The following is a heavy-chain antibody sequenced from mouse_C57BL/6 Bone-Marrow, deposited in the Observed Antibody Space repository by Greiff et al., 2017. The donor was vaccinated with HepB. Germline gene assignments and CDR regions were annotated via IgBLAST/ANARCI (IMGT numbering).Heavy chain of an antibody. CDR2: IHPNSGST. CDR3: ARRITRYWYFDV. J-gene: IGHJ1*03. D-gene: IGHD1-1*01. Sequence: QVQLQQPGAELVKPGASVKLSCKASGYTFTSYWMHWVKQRPGQGLEWIGMIHPNSGSTNYNEKFKSKATLTVDKSSSTAYMQHSSLTSEDSAVYYCARRITRYWYFDVWGTGTTVTVSS. CDR1: GYTFTSYW. V-gene: IGHV1-64*01.